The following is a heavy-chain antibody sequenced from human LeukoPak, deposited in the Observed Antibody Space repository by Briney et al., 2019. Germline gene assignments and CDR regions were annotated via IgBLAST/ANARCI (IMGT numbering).Heavy chain of an antibody. CDR3: ARGQPGDPIDY. D-gene: IGHD1-14*01. J-gene: IGHJ4*02. V-gene: IGHV3-33*01. CDR2: IWYDRSNK. CDR1: GLTFSSYG. Sequence: GGSLRLSCAASGLTFSSYGMHWVRQAPGKGLEWVAVIWYDRSNKYYADSVKGRFTISRDNSKNTLYLQMNSLRAEDAAVYYCARGQPGDPIDYWGQGTLVTVSS.